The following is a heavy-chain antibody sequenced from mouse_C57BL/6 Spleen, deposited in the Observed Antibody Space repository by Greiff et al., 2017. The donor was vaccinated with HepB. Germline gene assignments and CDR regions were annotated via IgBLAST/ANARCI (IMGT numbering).Heavy chain of an antibody. D-gene: IGHD4-1*01. CDR2: IRLKSDNYAT. Sequence: EVKLMESGGGLVQPGGSMKLSCVASGFTFSNYWMNWVRQSPEKGLEWVAQIRLKSDNYATHYAESVKGRFTISRDDSKSSVYLQMNNLRAEDTGIYYCTGLGLWFAYWGQGTLVTVSA. V-gene: IGHV6-3*01. J-gene: IGHJ3*01. CDR3: TGLGLWFAY. CDR1: GFTFSNYW.